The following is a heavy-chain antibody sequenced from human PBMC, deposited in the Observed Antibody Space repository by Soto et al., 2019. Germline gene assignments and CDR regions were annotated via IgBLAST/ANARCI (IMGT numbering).Heavy chain of an antibody. D-gene: IGHD1-26*01. J-gene: IGHJ6*02. Sequence: ASVKVSCKASGYTFTSYGISWVRQAPGQGLEWMGWISAYNGNTNYAQKFQGWVTMTRDTSISTAYMELSRLRSDDTAVYYCARMWDLSELSRHYGLDVWGQGTTVTVSS. CDR3: ARMWDLSELSRHYGLDV. CDR2: ISAYNGNT. V-gene: IGHV1-18*01. CDR1: GYTFTSYG.